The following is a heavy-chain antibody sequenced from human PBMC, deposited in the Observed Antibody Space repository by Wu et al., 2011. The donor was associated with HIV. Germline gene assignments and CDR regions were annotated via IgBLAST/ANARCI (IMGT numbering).Heavy chain of an antibody. V-gene: IGHV1-46*01. J-gene: IGHJ4*02. Sequence: QVQLVQSGAEVKKPGSSVKVSCKASGATFSSYAIHWVRQAPGQGLEWMGIINPTGGSTSYAEKFQGRVTMTRDTSTSTVYMELSSLTSEDTAVYYCARAPNYDNSDYFSLWGQGTLVTVSS. CDR2: INPTGGST. D-gene: IGHD3-22*01. CDR1: GATFSSYA. CDR3: ARAPNYDNSDYFSL.